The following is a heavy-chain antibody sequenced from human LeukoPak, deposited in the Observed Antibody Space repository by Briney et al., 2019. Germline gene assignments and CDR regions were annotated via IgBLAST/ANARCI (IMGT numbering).Heavy chain of an antibody. CDR1: GGIFSSYA. J-gene: IGHJ4*02. Sequence: ASVKVSCKASGGIFSSYAISWVRQAPGQGLEWMGGIIPIFGTANYAQKFQGRVTITADESTTTAYMEPSSLRSGDTAVYYCARERQQLPGFDYWGQGTLVTVSS. D-gene: IGHD6-13*01. CDR2: IIPIFGTA. V-gene: IGHV1-69*13. CDR3: ARERQQLPGFDY.